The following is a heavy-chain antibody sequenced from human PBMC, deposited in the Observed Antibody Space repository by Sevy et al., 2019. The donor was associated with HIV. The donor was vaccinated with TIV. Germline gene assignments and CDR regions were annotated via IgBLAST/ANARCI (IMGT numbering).Heavy chain of an antibody. D-gene: IGHD6-6*01. CDR1: GGTFSSYA. J-gene: IGHJ6*02. CDR3: AARASIAARIFYYYYGMDV. V-gene: IGHV1-69*13. Sequence: ASVKVSCKASGGTFSSYAISWVRQAPGQGLEWMGGIIPIFGTAKYAQKFQGRVTITADESTSTAYMELRGLRSEDTALYYCAARASIAARIFYYYYGMDVWGQGTTVTVSS. CDR2: IIPIFGTA.